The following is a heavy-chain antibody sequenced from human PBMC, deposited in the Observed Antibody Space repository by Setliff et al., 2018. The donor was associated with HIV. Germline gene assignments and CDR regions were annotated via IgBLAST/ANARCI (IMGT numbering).Heavy chain of an antibody. CDR2: IFPADSDT. Sequence: GESLKLSCKASGYSFTTSWIGWVRQMPGKGLEWMGIIFPADSDTTYSPSFQGQVTISADKSISTAYLQWSRLKASDTAMYYCARHGPMRDGYNHGAFDYWGQGTPVTVTS. V-gene: IGHV5-51*01. D-gene: IGHD5-12*01. CDR3: ARHGPMRDGYNHGAFDY. J-gene: IGHJ4*02. CDR1: GYSFTTSW.